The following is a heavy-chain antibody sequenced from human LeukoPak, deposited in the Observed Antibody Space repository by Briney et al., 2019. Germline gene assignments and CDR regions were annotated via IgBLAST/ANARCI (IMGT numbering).Heavy chain of an antibody. Sequence: ASVKGSCKTSGYTFTDYYIHWVRQAPGQGLEWIGIIYPSVDTTDSSQKFKGRVTVTRDTSTSTVYMELRTLRSEDTAIYYCIREYEGGYFDYWGQGTLVTVSS. D-gene: IGHD2-8*01. CDR1: GYTFTDYY. CDR2: IYPSVDTT. J-gene: IGHJ4*02. V-gene: IGHV1-46*01. CDR3: IREYEGGYFDY.